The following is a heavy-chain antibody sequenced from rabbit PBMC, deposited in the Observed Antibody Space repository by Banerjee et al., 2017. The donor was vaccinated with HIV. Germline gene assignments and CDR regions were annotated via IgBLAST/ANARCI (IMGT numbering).Heavy chain of an antibody. V-gene: IGHV1S40*01. CDR1: GFSFSSSYY. J-gene: IGHJ4*01. D-gene: IGHD6-1*01. Sequence: QSLEESGGDLVKPGASLTLTCTASGFSFSSSYYMCWVRQAPGKGLEWIACIYAGSSGSTYYASWAKGRFTISKTSSTTVTLQMTSLTAADTATYFCARDVGYGDVDLWGPGTL. CDR2: IYAGSSGST. CDR3: ARDVGYGDVDL.